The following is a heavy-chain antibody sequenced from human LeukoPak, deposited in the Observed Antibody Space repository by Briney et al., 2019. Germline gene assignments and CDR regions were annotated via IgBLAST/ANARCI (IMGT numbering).Heavy chain of an antibody. J-gene: IGHJ6*03. Sequence: PSETLSLTCAVYGGSFSGYYWSWIRQPPGKGLEWIGEINHSGSTNYNPSLKSRVTISVDTSKNQFSLKLSSVTAADTAVYYCARVSYWSPILTGYQNYYYYYYMDVWGKGTTVTVSS. D-gene: IGHD3-9*01. CDR2: INHSGST. CDR1: GGSFSGYY. CDR3: ARVSYWSPILTGYQNYYYYYYMDV. V-gene: IGHV4-34*01.